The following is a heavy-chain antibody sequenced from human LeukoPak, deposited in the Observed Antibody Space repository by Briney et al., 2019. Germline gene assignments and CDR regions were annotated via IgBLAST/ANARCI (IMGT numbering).Heavy chain of an antibody. Sequence: PGGSLRLSCAASGFPLSSYSINWFRQAPGKGLEWVAYISASGSTIYYVDSVKGRFTVSRDNPKSSLFLQMNSPGAEDTAVYYCARVKGSYFDYWGQGAPVTVSA. V-gene: IGHV3-48*01. CDR1: GFPLSSYS. CDR2: ISASGSTI. CDR3: ARVKGSYFDY. D-gene: IGHD2-15*01. J-gene: IGHJ4*02.